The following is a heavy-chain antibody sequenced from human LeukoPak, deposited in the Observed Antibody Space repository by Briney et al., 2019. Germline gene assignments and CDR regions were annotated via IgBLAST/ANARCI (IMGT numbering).Heavy chain of an antibody. D-gene: IGHD6-13*01. CDR2: INPNSGGT. J-gene: IGHJ5*02. V-gene: IGHV1-2*02. CDR3: ARRIAAAGNHNWFDP. CDR1: GYTFTGYY. Sequence: ASVKVSCKASGYTFTGYYMHWVRQAPGQGLEWMEWINPNSGGTNYAQKFQGRVTMTRDTSISTAYMELSRLRSDDTAVYYCARRIAAAGNHNWFDPWGQGTLVTVSS.